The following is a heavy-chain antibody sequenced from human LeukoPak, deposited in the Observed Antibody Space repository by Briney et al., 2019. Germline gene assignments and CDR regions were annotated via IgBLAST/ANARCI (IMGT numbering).Heavy chain of an antibody. V-gene: IGHV3-33*01. CDR1: GFTFSNYG. J-gene: IGHJ4*02. CDR3: ATDQGIY. CDR2: IWYDGSDE. Sequence: GGSLRLSCAASGFTFSNYGMHWVRQAPGKGLEWVAVIWYDGSDEYYADFVKGRFTISRVNSKNTLNLHMNSLRAEDTAVYYCATDQGIYWGQGTLVTVSS.